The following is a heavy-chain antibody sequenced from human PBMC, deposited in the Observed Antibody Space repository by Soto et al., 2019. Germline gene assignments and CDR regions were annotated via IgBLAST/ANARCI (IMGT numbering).Heavy chain of an antibody. CDR2: IYYSGST. D-gene: IGHD2-21*02. J-gene: IGHJ5*02. CDR3: ARAMVVTQNWFDP. V-gene: IGHV4-30-4*01. CDR1: GRSIPSGDYY. Sequence: SETLYLTSTISGRSIPSGDYYWSWIRQPPGKGLEWIGYIYYSGSTYYNPSLKSRVTISVGTSKNQFSLKLSSVTAADTAVYYCARAMVVTQNWFDPWGQGTLVTVS.